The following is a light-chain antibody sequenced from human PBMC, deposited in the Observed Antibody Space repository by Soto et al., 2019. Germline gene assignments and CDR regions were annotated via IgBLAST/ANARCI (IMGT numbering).Light chain of an antibody. CDR1: EGLRGS. J-gene: IGKJ5*01. CDR2: FTS. Sequence: DIQMTQSPSSVSASVGDRVTITCRAPEGLRGSLAWYQQKPGKAPKLMICFTSRLQSGVPSRFSGSASGTDVTLPIDSPQPEDLATYNCQQGHNCPLTFGQGTRLE. CDR3: QQGHNCPLT. V-gene: IGKV1-12*01.